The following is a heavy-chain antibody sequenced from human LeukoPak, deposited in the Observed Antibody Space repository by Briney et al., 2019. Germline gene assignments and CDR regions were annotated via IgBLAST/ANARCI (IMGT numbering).Heavy chain of an antibody. J-gene: IGHJ4*02. V-gene: IGHV3-21*01. CDR2: ISSSSSYI. D-gene: IGHD4-17*01. CDR1: GFTFSSYW. Sequence: PGGSLRLSCAASGFTFSSYWMSWVRQAPGKGLEWVSSISSSSSYIYYADSVKGRFTISRDNAKNSLYLQMNSLRAEDTAVYYCARVNGYGDSGPFDCWGQGTLATVSS. CDR3: ARVNGYGDSGPFDC.